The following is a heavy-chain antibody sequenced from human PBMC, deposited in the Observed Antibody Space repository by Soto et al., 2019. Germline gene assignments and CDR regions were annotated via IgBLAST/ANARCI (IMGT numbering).Heavy chain of an antibody. CDR1: GGSISSYY. J-gene: IGHJ6*03. Sequence: PSETLSLTCTVSGGSISSYYWSWIRQPPGKGLEWIGYIYYSGSTNYNPSLKSRVTISVDTSKNQFSLKLSSVTAADTAVYYCARHLRSPRVVPDYYYMDVWGKGTTVTVSS. D-gene: IGHD3-22*01. V-gene: IGHV4-59*08. CDR3: ARHLRSPRVVPDYYYMDV. CDR2: IYYSGST.